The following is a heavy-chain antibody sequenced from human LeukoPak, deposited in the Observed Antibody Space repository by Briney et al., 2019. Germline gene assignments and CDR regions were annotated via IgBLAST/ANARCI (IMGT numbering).Heavy chain of an antibody. CDR3: AKGQNIQLWLYRDYGMDV. CDR2: ISGSGGST. V-gene: IGHV3-23*01. Sequence: GGSLRLSCAASGFTFSSYAMSWIRQAPGKGLEWVSAISGSGGSTYYADSVKGRFTISRDNSKNTLYLQMYSLRAEDTAVYYCAKGQNIQLWLYRDYGMDVWGQGTTVTVSS. CDR1: GFTFSSYA. D-gene: IGHD5-18*01. J-gene: IGHJ6*02.